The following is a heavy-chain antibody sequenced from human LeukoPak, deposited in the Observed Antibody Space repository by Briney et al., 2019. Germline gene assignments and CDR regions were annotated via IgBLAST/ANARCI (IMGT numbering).Heavy chain of an antibody. J-gene: IGHJ4*02. V-gene: IGHV4-4*07. CDR1: GDSISSYY. Sequence: SETLSLTCTVSGDSISSYYWSRIRQPAGKGLEWIGRIHPSGSTNYNPSLKSRVTLSADTSKNQFSLKLSSVTAADTAVYYCARENSGSYYRLAPDFDYWGQGTLVTVSS. CDR3: ARENSGSYYRLAPDFDY. CDR2: IHPSGST. D-gene: IGHD1-26*01.